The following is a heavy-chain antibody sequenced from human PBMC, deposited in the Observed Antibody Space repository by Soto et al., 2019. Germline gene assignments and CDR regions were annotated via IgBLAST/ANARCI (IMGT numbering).Heavy chain of an antibody. Sequence: GASVKVSCKASGYTFSGYYIYWVRQAPGQGLEWMGWIDPKTGDTNYADHFQGRVTLTRDTSISTTYMELSRLRSDDTAVYYCTRGSTKTVILTYDPWGQGTLVTVSS. CDR3: TRGSTKTVILTYDP. D-gene: IGHD3-22*01. CDR1: GYTFSGYY. CDR2: IDPKTGDT. V-gene: IGHV1-2*02. J-gene: IGHJ5*02.